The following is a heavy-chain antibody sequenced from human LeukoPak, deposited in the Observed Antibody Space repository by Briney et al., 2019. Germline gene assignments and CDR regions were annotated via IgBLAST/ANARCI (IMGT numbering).Heavy chain of an antibody. CDR2: INHSGST. CDR1: GGSFSGYY. V-gene: IGHV4-34*01. Sequence: SETLSLTRAVYGGSFSGYYWSWIRQPPGKGLEWIGEINHSGSTNYNPSLKGRVTISVDTSKNQFSLKLSSVTAADTAVYYCARMSRHGGNYYYYGMDVWGQGTTVTVSS. J-gene: IGHJ6*02. CDR3: ARMSRHGGNYYYYGMDV. D-gene: IGHD3-3*01.